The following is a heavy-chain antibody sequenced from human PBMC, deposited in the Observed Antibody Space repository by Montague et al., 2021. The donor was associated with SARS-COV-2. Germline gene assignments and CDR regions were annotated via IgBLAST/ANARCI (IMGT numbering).Heavy chain of an antibody. D-gene: IGHD6-19*01. V-gene: IGHV3-48*03. CDR2: ISSSGSTI. J-gene: IGHJ4*02. Sequence: SLRLSCAASGFTFSSYEMNWVRQAPGKGLEWVSYISSSGSTIYYADSVKGRFTISRDNAKNSLYLQMNSLRAEDTAVYYCARGSLFRSGYSSGWPDYWGQGTLVTVSS. CDR3: ARGSLFRSGYSSGWPDY. CDR1: GFTFSSYE.